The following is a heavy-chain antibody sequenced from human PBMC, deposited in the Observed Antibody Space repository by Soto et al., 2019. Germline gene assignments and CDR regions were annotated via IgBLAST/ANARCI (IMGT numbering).Heavy chain of an antibody. Sequence: GAPGEVSCKASCYTFTRPGINLGRQAPGQGLEWMGWISAYNGNTNYAQKLQGRVTMTTDTSTSTAYMELRSLRSDDTAVYYCARDCFGGGDCYQNWGQGTLVTVSS. CDR2: ISAYNGNT. CDR1: CYTFTRPG. D-gene: IGHD2-21*02. J-gene: IGHJ4*02. CDR3: ARDCFGGGDCYQN. V-gene: IGHV1-18*01.